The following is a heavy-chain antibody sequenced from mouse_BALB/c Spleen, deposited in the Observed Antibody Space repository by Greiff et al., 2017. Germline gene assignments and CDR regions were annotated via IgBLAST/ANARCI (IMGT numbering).Heavy chain of an antibody. V-gene: IGHV3-2*02. Sequence: EVQLQESGPDLVKPSQSLSLTCTVTGYSITSDYAWNWIRQFPGNKLEWMGYISYSGSTSYNPSLKSRISITRDTSKNQFFLQLNSVTTEDTATYYCARSNYYGSSWFAYWGQGTLVTVSA. J-gene: IGHJ3*01. CDR2: ISYSGST. CDR3: ARSNYYGSSWFAY. CDR1: GYSITSDYA. D-gene: IGHD1-1*01.